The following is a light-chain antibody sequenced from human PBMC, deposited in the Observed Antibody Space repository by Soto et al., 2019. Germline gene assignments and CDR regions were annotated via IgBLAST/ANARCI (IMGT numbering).Light chain of an antibody. CDR3: TSYTNSNTYV. CDR2: EVK. CDR1: SSDVGGYNS. V-gene: IGLV2-14*01. Sequence: AALTQPSYQFVSHGQSITVSCPTTSSDVGGYNSVSWYQQHPGKTPKLMIFEVKNRPSGVSNRLSGSKSGNTASLTISGLQAEDEADYYCTSYTNSNTYVFGTGTKV. J-gene: IGLJ1*01.